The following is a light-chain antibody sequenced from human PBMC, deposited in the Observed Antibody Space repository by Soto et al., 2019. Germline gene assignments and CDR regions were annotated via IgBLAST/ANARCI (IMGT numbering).Light chain of an antibody. V-gene: IGKV1-9*01. CDR1: QGISTY. J-gene: IGKJ2*01. CDR2: AAS. Sequence: IQLTQSPSSLSASVGDRVTITCRASQGISTYLAWYQKKAGNAPKLLIYAASTLQDGVPSRFSGGGSGTDFTLTISSLQPEDFATYYCQQFNSRPRMYTFGQGTKLEIK. CDR3: QQFNSRPRMYT.